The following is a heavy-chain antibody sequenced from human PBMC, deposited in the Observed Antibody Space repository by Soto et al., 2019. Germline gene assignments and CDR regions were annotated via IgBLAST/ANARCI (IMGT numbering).Heavy chain of an antibody. V-gene: IGHV1-18*04. CDR1: GCTFTSCG. CDR3: ARALGSSGSFVYYYGMDV. CDR2: ISAYNGNT. J-gene: IGHJ6*02. Sequence: ASVKVSCKASGCTFTSCGISCVRQAPGQGLEWMGWISAYNGNTNYAQKLQGRVTMTTDTSTSTAYMELRSLRSDDTAVYYCARALGSSGSFVYYYGMDVWGQGTTVTVSS. D-gene: IGHD3-10*01.